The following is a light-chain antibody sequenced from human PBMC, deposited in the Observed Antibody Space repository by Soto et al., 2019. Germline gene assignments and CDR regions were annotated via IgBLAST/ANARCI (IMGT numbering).Light chain of an antibody. J-gene: IGKJ1*01. Sequence: EIVMTHSPATLSVSPGERATLSCRASQSVSNNLAWYQQKPGQAPRLLIYGASTRATAIPARFSGSGSGTEFTLTISSLQSEDFAVYFCQQRSNWPPTWTFGQGTKVEIK. CDR1: QSVSNN. CDR2: GAS. CDR3: QQRSNWPPTWT. V-gene: IGKV3-15*01.